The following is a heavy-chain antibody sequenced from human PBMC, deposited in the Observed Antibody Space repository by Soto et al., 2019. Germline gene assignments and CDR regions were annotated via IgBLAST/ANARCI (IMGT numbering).Heavy chain of an antibody. V-gene: IGHV3-48*01. Sequence: EVHLVESGGELVQPGGSLRLSCVASGFTFSSYSMNWVRQVPGKGLEWVSYIRGVSDVIYYADSVKGRFTISRDNAKNSLYLQMNSLRAEDTAVYYCVRDQIYACDMLGQGTMVTVSS. D-gene: IGHD3-3*01. J-gene: IGHJ3*02. CDR1: GFTFSSYS. CDR3: VRDQIYACDM. CDR2: IRGVSDVI.